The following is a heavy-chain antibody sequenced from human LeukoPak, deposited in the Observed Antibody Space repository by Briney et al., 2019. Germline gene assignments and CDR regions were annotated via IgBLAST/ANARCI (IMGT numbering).Heavy chain of an antibody. Sequence: SETLSLTCTVSGGSMSSYSWNWIRQPPGKGLEWIGFIYYSGSTNYNPSLKSRVTISVDTSKNQFSLKLSSVTAADTAVYYCAGRTTVFGYWGQGTLVTVSS. CDR2: IYYSGST. CDR3: AGRTTVFGY. J-gene: IGHJ4*02. D-gene: IGHD4-17*01. V-gene: IGHV4-59*12. CDR1: GGSMSSYS.